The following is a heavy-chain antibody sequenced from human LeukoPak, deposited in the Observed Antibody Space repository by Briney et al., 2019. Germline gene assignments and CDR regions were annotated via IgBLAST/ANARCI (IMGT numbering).Heavy chain of an antibody. CDR1: GYTFTSYG. CDR3: ARDEASYFYDSGGRIDL. Sequence: ASVKVSCKASGYTFTSYGISWVRQAPGQGLEWMGWLSPSNGKTNYAQRLQGRVTMTTDTSTATAYMELRSLTSDDTAVYYCARDEASYFYDSGGRIDLWGQGTLVTVSS. D-gene: IGHD3-22*01. CDR2: LSPSNGKT. V-gene: IGHV1-18*01. J-gene: IGHJ5*02.